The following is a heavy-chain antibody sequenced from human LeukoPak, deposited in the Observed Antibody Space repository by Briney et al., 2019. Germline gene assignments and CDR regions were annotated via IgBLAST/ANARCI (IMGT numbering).Heavy chain of an antibody. D-gene: IGHD6-13*01. V-gene: IGHV1-2*04. Sequence: GASVKVSCKASGYTFAGYYMHWVRQAPGQGLEWMGWINPNSGGTNYAQKFQGWITMTRDTSISTAYMELSRLRSDDTAVCYCARGGAAAGTGFDYWGQGTLVTVSS. CDR3: ARGGAAAGTGFDY. J-gene: IGHJ4*02. CDR1: GYTFAGYY. CDR2: INPNSGGT.